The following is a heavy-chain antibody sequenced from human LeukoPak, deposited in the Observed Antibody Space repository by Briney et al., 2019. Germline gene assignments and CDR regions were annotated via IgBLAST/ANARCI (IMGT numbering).Heavy chain of an antibody. CDR2: IRGSGGST. CDR1: GFTFSSYA. V-gene: IGHV3-23*01. Sequence: GGSLTLSCAASGFTFSSYAMSWVRQAPGPGLEWVSAIRGSGGSTYYADSVTGRFSISSNSSENELYLPMNSLSAKHTAVYYCADGGSFDPWGQGTLVTVSS. D-gene: IGHD4-23*01. J-gene: IGHJ5*02. CDR3: ADGGSFDP.